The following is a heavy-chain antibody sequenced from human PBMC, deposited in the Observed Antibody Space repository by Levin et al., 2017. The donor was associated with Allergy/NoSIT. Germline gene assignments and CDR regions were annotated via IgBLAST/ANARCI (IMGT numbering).Heavy chain of an antibody. CDR1: GGSISSGGYY. D-gene: IGHD6-13*01. CDR2: IYYSGST. CDR3: ARDGEQTNAFDI. Sequence: PSETLSLTCTVSGGSISSGGYYWSWIRQHPGKGLEWIGYIYYSGSTYYNPSLKSRVTISVDTSKNQFSLKLSSVTAADTAVYYCARDGEQTNAFDIWGQGTMVTVSS. J-gene: IGHJ3*02. V-gene: IGHV4-31*03.